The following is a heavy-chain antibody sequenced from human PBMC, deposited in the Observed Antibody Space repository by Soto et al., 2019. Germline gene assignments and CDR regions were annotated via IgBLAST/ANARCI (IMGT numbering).Heavy chain of an antibody. V-gene: IGHV3-66*01. CDR2: IYSGGST. CDR1: GFTVSSNY. Sequence: PGGSLRLSCAASGFTVSSNYMSWVRQAPGEGLEWVSVIYSGGSTYYADSVKGRFTISRDNSKNTLYLQMNSLRAEDTAVYYCARIYCSGGSCYLGSGWYFDLWGRGTLVTVSS. CDR3: ARIYCSGGSCYLGSGWYFDL. J-gene: IGHJ2*01. D-gene: IGHD2-15*01.